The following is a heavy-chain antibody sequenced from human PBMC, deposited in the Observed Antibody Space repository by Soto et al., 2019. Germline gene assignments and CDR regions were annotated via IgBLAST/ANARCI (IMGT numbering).Heavy chain of an antibody. D-gene: IGHD6-19*01. J-gene: IGHJ6*02. CDR1: RFTFSSYA. V-gene: IGHV3-23*01. Sequence: GGSLRLSCAASRFTFSSYAMSWVRQAPGKGLEWVSAISGGAASTYYADSVKGRFTISRDNSKNTLYLQMNSLRAEDTAVYYCAKVPQWLVLGTDYYYGMDVWGQGTTVTVSS. CDR3: AKVPQWLVLGTDYYYGMDV. CDR2: ISGGAAST.